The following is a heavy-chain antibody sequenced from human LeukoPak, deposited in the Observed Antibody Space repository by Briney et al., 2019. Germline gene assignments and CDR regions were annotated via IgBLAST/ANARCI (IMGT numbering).Heavy chain of an antibody. CDR1: GGSFSDYF. J-gene: IGHJ6*02. D-gene: IGHD2-2*01. Sequence: SETLSLTWAVYGGSFSDYFWGWIRQPPGKGLEWIGEINHSGRTYYNPSLKSRVTISVDTSKNQFSLNLSSVTAADTAVYYCARDVVVVPAAIHYGMDVWGQGTTVTVSS. CDR2: INHSGRT. V-gene: IGHV4-34*01. CDR3: ARDVVVVPAAIHYGMDV.